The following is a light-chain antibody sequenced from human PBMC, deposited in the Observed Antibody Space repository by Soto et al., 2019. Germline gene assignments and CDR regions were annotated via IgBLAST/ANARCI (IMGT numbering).Light chain of an antibody. Sequence: ETVMTQSPATLSVFPGERATLSCRAGQSVNSYLAWYQQKPGQAPRLLIRGASARATGIPARFSGSGSGTEFTLTISSLQSEDFAVYYCQQYNQWPLTFGGGTKVEI. CDR2: GAS. CDR3: QQYNQWPLT. CDR1: QSVNSY. V-gene: IGKV3-15*01. J-gene: IGKJ4*01.